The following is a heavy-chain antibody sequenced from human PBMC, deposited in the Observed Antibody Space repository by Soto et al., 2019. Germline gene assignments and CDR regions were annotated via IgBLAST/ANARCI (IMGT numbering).Heavy chain of an antibody. Sequence: ASVKVSCKASGYTFTSYGISWVRQAPGQGLEWMGWISAYNGNTNYAQKLQGRVTMTTDTSTSTAYMELRSLRSDDTAVYYCAREGVYGDSPDYYYYYMDVWGKGTTVTVSS. CDR3: AREGVYGDSPDYYYYYMDV. J-gene: IGHJ6*03. V-gene: IGHV1-18*01. D-gene: IGHD4-17*01. CDR1: GYTFTSYG. CDR2: ISAYNGNT.